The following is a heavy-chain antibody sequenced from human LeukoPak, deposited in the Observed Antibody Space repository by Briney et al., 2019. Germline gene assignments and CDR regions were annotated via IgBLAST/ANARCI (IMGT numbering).Heavy chain of an antibody. CDR3: ATTLGYTGYDWGWFSDYYMAV. J-gene: IGHJ6*03. V-gene: IGHV4-34*01. CDR1: GGSLSAYY. D-gene: IGHD5-12*01. Sequence: PSETLSLTCAVYGGSLSAYYATWIRQAPGKGLEWIGEVNLKGSSVYSESLRSRVTISDDAARNQISLKMTSVTAADAGTYYCATTLGYTGYDWGWFSDYYMAVWGTGTRVTVAS. CDR2: VNLKGSS.